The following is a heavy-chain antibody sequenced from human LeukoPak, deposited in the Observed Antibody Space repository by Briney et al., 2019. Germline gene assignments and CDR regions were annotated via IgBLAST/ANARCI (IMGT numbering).Heavy chain of an antibody. CDR3: ATRRGGYNYVWFDP. CDR1: GGSFSGYY. Sequence: SETLSLTCAVYGGSFSGYYWSWLRQPPGKGLEWIGEINHSGSTNYNPSLKSRVTISVDTSKNQFSLKLSSVTAADTAVYYCATRRGGYNYVWFDPWGQGTLVTVSS. CDR2: INHSGST. V-gene: IGHV4-34*01. D-gene: IGHD5-24*01. J-gene: IGHJ5*02.